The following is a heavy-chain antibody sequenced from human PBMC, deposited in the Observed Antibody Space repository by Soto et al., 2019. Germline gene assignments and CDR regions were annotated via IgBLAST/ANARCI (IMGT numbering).Heavy chain of an antibody. J-gene: IGHJ5*02. CDR3: ANPSGPRHWKGESWFDL. D-gene: IGHD3-10*01. V-gene: IGHV3-23*01. Sequence: PGGSLRLSCAASGFTFSSYAMSWVRQAPGKGLEWVSAISGSGGSTYYADSVKGRFTISRDNSKNTLYLQMNSLRAEDTAVYYCANPSGPRHWKGESWFDLWGQGTLVTVPS. CDR2: ISGSGGST. CDR1: GFTFSSYA.